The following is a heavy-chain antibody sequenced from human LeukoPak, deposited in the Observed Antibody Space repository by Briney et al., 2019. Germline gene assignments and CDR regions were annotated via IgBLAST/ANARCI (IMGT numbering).Heavy chain of an antibody. J-gene: IGHJ4*02. CDR3: ARGPSAVAGLSR. Sequence: GSLRLSCAASGFTFSGYYWSWIRQPPGKGLEWIGEINHSGSTNYNSSLKSRVTISVDTSKNQFSLKLSSVTAADTAVYYCARGPSAVAGLSRWGQGTLVTVSS. CDR2: INHSGST. CDR1: GFTFSGYY. V-gene: IGHV4-34*01. D-gene: IGHD6-19*01.